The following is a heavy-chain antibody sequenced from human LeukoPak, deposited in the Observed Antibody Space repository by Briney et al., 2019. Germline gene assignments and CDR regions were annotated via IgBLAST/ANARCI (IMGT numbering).Heavy chain of an antibody. V-gene: IGHV1-18*01. Sequence: RASVKVSCKASGYTFTSYGISWVRQAPGQGIEWMGWISAYNGNTNYAQKLQGRVTMTTDTSTSTAYMELRSLRSDDTAVYYCARDQGIAAAWWFDPWGQGTLVTVPS. CDR1: GYTFTSYG. D-gene: IGHD6-13*01. CDR2: ISAYNGNT. J-gene: IGHJ5*02. CDR3: ARDQGIAAAWWFDP.